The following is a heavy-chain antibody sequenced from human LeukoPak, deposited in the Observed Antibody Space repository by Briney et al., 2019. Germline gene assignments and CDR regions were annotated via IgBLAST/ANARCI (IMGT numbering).Heavy chain of an antibody. CDR2: ISFDGRNI. D-gene: IGHD1-26*01. CDR1: GFTFSSYG. V-gene: IGHV3-30*18. CDR3: AKDLVGAQYYFDY. J-gene: IGHJ4*02. Sequence: GGSLRLSCAASGFTFSSYGMHWVRQAPGKGLEWVAVISFDGRNIYYADSVKGRFAISRDNSKNTLYLQMNSLRAEDTAVYYCAKDLVGAQYYFDYWGQGTLVTVSS.